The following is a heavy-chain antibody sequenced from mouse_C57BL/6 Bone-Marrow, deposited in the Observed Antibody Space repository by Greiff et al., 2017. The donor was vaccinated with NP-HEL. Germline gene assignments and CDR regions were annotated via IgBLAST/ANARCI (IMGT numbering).Heavy chain of an antibody. Sequence: DVKLVESGGDLVKPGGSLKLSCAASGFTFSSYGMSWVRQTPDKRLEWVATISSGGSYTYYPDSVKGRFTISRDNAKNTLYLQMSSLKSEDTAMYYCARHEGITTVVEGYWGQGTTLTVSS. V-gene: IGHV5-6*02. D-gene: IGHD1-1*01. CDR1: GFTFSSYG. J-gene: IGHJ2*01. CDR3: ARHEGITTVVEGY. CDR2: ISSGGSYT.